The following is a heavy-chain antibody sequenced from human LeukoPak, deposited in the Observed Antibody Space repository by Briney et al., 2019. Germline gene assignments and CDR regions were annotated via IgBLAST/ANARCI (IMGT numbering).Heavy chain of an antibody. V-gene: IGHV3-48*01. CDR1: GFTFSSYS. D-gene: IGHD3-22*01. J-gene: IGHJ4*02. CDR3: AREDQDYYDSRSFGL. CDR2: ISSSSSTI. Sequence: GSLRLSCAASGFTFSSYSMNWVRQAPGKGLEWVSYISSSSSTIYYADSVKGRFTISRDNAKNSLYLQMNSLRAEDTAVYYCAREDQDYYDSRSFGLWGQGTLVTVSS.